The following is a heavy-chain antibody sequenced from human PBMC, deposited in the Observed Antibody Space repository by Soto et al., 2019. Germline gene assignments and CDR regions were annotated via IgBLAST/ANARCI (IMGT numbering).Heavy chain of an antibody. CDR2: ISSSGSTI. J-gene: IGHJ4*02. Sequence: GGSLRLSCAASGFTFSSYEMNWVRQAPGKGLEWVSYISSSGSTIYYADSVKGRFTISRDNAKNSLYLQMNSLRAEDTAVYYCALITFGGVRPDYWGQGTLVTVSS. CDR1: GFTFSSYE. V-gene: IGHV3-48*03. D-gene: IGHD3-16*01. CDR3: ALITFGGVRPDY.